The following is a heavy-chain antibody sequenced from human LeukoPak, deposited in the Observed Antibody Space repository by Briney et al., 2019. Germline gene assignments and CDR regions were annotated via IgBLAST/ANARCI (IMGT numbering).Heavy chain of an antibody. CDR2: ISSSSSYI. Sequence: GGSLRLSCAASGFTISSYSMNWVHQAPGKGLEWVSSISSSSSYIYYADSVKGRITISRDNDKNSLYLQMNSLRAEDTAVYSCARDCQPELRGSFCYWVQGTLVAVSS. J-gene: IGHJ4*02. V-gene: IGHV3-21*01. D-gene: IGHD1-26*01. CDR1: GFTISSYS. CDR3: ARDCQPELRGSFCY.